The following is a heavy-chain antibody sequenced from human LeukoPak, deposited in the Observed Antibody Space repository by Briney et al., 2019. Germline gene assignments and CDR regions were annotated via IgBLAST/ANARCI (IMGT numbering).Heavy chain of an antibody. CDR2: INSDGSDT. Sequence: QPGGSLRLSCAASGFTFSSYWMHWVRQAPGKGLVWVSRINSDGSDTNYADSVKGRFTISRDNAKNTLYLQMNSLRVEDTAVYYCAKDRYGSPPGYYFDYWGQGTLVTVSS. V-gene: IGHV3-74*01. CDR3: AKDRYGSPPGYYFDY. D-gene: IGHD2-15*01. CDR1: GFTFSSYW. J-gene: IGHJ4*02.